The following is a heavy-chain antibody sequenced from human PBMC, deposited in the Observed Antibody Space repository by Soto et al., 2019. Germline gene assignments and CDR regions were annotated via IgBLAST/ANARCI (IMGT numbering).Heavy chain of an antibody. D-gene: IGHD5-12*01. CDR2: ISSNSAYI. CDR3: SKWSGYGDL. J-gene: IGHJ4*02. Sequence: GGSLRLSCAASGFTFRSFTMNWVRQAPGKGLEWVSTISSNSAYIYYTDALRGRFTISRDNAKNSLHLQMNSLRAEDTVMYFCSKWSGYGDLWGQGTLVTVSS. CDR1: GFTFRSFT. V-gene: IGHV3-21*04.